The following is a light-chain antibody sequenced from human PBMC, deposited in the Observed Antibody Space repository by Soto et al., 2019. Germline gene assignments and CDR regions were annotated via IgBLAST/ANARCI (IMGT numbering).Light chain of an antibody. J-gene: IGKJ1*01. CDR1: LDVSTN. V-gene: IGKV3-15*01. Sequence: EIVITQSPATLSVSPGERATLSCRAGLDVSTNLAWYQQKPGQAPRLLIYGASARATGIPGRFSGSGSGTEFTLPISSLQSEDSAVYYCQQYNKLWTFGQGTKVDIK. CDR3: QQYNKLWT. CDR2: GAS.